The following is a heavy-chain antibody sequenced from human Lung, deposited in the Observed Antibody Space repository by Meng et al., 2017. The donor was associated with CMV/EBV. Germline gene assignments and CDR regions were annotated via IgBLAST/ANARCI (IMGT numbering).Heavy chain of an antibody. CDR1: GGSISSSSYY. Sequence: SXTLSLXCTVSGGSISSSSYYWSWIRQHPGKGPEWIGYVFHTGATYYSPSLNSRLTLSLDTSKNQFSLKLSSVTAADTAAYYCARDSLYEPKYGTDVWGPGTTVTVSS. CDR3: ARDSLYEPKYGTDV. CDR2: VFHTGAT. D-gene: IGHD5/OR15-5a*01. J-gene: IGHJ6*02. V-gene: IGHV4-31*03.